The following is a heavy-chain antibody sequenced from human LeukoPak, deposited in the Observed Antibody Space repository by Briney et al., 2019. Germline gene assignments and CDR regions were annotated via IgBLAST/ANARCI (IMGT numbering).Heavy chain of an antibody. V-gene: IGHV3-9*01. D-gene: IGHD5-18*01. CDR3: AKDLRGYSYGLPDY. CDR1: GFTFHTYA. CDR2: ISWNSGSI. Sequence: GGSLRLSCAASGFTFHTYAMHWVRQAPGKGLEWVSGISWNSGSIGYADSVKGRFTISRDNAKNSLYLQMNSLRAEDTALYYCAKDLRGYSYGLPDYWGQGTLVTVSS. J-gene: IGHJ4*02.